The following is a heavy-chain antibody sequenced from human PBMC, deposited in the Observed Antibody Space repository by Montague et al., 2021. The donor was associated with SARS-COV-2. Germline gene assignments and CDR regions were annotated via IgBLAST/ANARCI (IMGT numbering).Heavy chain of an antibody. CDR1: GGSFSVYY. D-gene: IGHD2-2*01. CDR3: AKVREVVRAARTLVAFDL. J-gene: IGHJ3*01. Sequence: SETLSLTCAVSGGSFSVYYWSWLRQSPRSGLEWIALINYSGTANYNPSLNSRVTISVDTSKNQFTLKLTSVTAADTAMYYCAKVREVVRAARTLVAFDLWGQGTMVTVSS. CDR2: INYSGTA. V-gene: IGHV4-34*01.